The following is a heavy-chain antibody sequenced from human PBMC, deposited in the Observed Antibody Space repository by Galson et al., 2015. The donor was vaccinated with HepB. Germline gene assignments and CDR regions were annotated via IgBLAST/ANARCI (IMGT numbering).Heavy chain of an antibody. Sequence: SLRLSCAASGFTFSSYAMSWVRQAPGKGLEWVSAISGSGGSTYYADSVKGRFTISRDNSKNTLYLQMNSLRAEDTAVYYCAKDQVPFSLGPNWFDPWGQGTLVTVSS. V-gene: IGHV3-23*01. J-gene: IGHJ5*02. CDR2: ISGSGGST. CDR3: AKDQVPFSLGPNWFDP. CDR1: GFTFSSYA. D-gene: IGHD3-16*01.